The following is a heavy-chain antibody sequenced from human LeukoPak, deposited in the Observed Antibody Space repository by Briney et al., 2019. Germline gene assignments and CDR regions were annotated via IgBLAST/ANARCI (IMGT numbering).Heavy chain of an antibody. CDR2: IWYDGSNK. J-gene: IGHJ6*03. V-gene: IGHV3-33*01. Sequence: PGRSLRLSCAASGFTFSSYGMHWVRQAPGKGLEWVAVIWYDGSNKYYADSVKGRFTIFRDNSKNTLYLQMNSLRAEDTALYYCXXXVXGYXXYYMDVXGKGTTVTVSS. CDR3: XXXVXGYXXYYMDV. CDR1: GFTFSSYG.